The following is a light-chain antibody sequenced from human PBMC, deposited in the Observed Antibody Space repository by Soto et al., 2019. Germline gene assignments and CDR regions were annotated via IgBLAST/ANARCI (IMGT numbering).Light chain of an antibody. Sequence: ESVLTQSPATLSLSPGERAILSCRASQSVSSYLAWYQQKPGQAPRHLIYDASNSATGSPARFSGSGSGTDFTLTISSLEPEDFAVYYCQQRSNWPPLTFGGGTKVEIK. CDR2: DAS. CDR1: QSVSSY. V-gene: IGKV3-11*01. J-gene: IGKJ4*01. CDR3: QQRSNWPPLT.